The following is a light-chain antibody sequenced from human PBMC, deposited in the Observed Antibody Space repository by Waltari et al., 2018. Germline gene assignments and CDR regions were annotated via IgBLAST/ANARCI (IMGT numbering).Light chain of an antibody. V-gene: IGLV1-40*01. CDR1: SSNIAAGYD. CDR2: GNT. Sequence: QSVLTQPPSVSGAPGQRVTISCTGSSSNIAAGYDVLWYQQLPGTAPKLLIYGNTNRPSGVPDRFSGPKSGTSASLAITGLQVDDEADYYCQSYDSSLSAVVFGGGTKLTVL. J-gene: IGLJ2*01. CDR3: QSYDSSLSAVV.